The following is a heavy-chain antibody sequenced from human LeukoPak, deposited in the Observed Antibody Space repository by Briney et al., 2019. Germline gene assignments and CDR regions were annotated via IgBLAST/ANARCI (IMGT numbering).Heavy chain of an antibody. J-gene: IGHJ5*02. CDR3: ARLPLTGTYWLDP. Sequence: GESLNISGKGSGYSFTSYWIGWVRQMPGKGLEWMGIIYPGDSETRFKPPFQGQVTISAENSINTAYQQWSSLKASDTAMYYCARLPLTGTYWLDPWGQGTLVTVSS. CDR2: IYPGDSET. CDR1: GYSFTSYW. D-gene: IGHD1-20*01. V-gene: IGHV5-51*01.